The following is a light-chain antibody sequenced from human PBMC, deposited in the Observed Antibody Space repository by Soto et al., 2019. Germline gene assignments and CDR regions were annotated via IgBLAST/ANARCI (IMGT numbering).Light chain of an antibody. CDR1: QTVGNNY. J-gene: IGKJ1*01. V-gene: IGKV3-20*01. CDR3: RQSATSPRT. Sequence: EIVLTQSPGTLSLSPGERATLSCRASQTVGNNYLDWYQQKPGQAPRLLIYGASSRATVIPDRFSGSGSGTDFTLTSSRLEPEDFAVYYCRQSATSPRTVGQGTKVEIK. CDR2: GAS.